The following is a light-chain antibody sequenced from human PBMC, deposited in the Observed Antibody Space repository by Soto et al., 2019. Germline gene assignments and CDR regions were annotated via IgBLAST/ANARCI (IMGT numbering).Light chain of an antibody. J-gene: IGKJ1*01. CDR3: QQYNTYWT. Sequence: DIQMTQSPSTLSASVGDRVTVAGRASQSISNWLAWYQQKPGKAPKLLIYKASNLESGVPSRFNGSGSGTDFTLTISSLQPDDFASYYCQQYNTYWTFGQGTKVDIK. CDR2: KAS. V-gene: IGKV1-5*03. CDR1: QSISNW.